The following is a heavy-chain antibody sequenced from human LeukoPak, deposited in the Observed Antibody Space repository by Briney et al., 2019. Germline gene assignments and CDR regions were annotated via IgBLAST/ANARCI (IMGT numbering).Heavy chain of an antibody. D-gene: IGHD2-2*01. CDR2: IRSDGYHT. J-gene: IGHJ4*02. CDR1: GFIFDTHD. V-gene: IGHV3-30*02. Sequence: HPGGSLRLPCGASGFIFDTHDMHWVRQAPGKGLEWVAFIRSDGYHTYYADSVKGRFTISRDNSKNTLYLQMNSLRAEDTAVYYCAKDQLALVVVPAAPDYWGQGTLVTVSS. CDR3: AKDQLALVVVPAAPDY.